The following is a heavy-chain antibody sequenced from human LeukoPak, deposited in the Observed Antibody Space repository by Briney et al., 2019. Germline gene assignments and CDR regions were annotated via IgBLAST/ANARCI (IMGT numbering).Heavy chain of an antibody. CDR2: INPNSGGT. V-gene: IGHV1-2*02. J-gene: IGHJ5*02. D-gene: IGHD4-17*01. CDR1: GYTFTGYY. Sequence: ASVKVSCKASGYTFTGYYMHWVRQAPGQRLEWMGWINPNSGGTNYAQKFQGRVSIARDTSISTAYMELSRLRSDDTAVYYCARGIAVYGDYELYNWFDPWGQGTLVTVSS. CDR3: ARGIAVYGDYELYNWFDP.